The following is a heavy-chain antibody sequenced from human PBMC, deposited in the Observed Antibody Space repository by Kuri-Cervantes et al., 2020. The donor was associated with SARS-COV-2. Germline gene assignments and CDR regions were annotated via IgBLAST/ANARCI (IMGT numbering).Heavy chain of an antibody. CDR3: ANLATWDDSYH. Sequence: SETLSLTCAVYGGSFSGYYWSWIRQPPGKGLEWIGYIYYSGSTNYNPSLKSRVTISVDTSKNQFSLKLSSVTAADTAVYYCANLATWDDSYHWGQGTLVTVSS. J-gene: IGHJ5*02. CDR1: GGSFSGYY. D-gene: IGHD1-26*01. V-gene: IGHV4-59*08. CDR2: IYYSGST.